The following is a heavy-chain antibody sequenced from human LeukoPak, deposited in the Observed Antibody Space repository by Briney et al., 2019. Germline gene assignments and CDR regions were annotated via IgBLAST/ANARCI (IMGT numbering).Heavy chain of an antibody. V-gene: IGHV3-49*03. CDR1: GSNFGDYH. D-gene: IGHD6-13*01. J-gene: IGHJ4*02. CDR3: TLDGAAGGKWGDY. Sequence: PGGSLRLSCRISGSNFGDYHMSWFRQAPGKGLEWVGFIRSKGYGETPEYAASVRGRFIISKDESQSIAYLQMNSLKTEYTGVYYCTLDGAAGGKWGDYWGQGTLVTVSS. CDR2: IRSKGYGETP.